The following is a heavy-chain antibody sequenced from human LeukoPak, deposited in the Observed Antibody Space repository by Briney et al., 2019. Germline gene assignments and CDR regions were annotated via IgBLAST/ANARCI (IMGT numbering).Heavy chain of an antibody. Sequence: GGSLRLSCAASGFTFSSYGMHWVRQAPGKGLEWVAVISYDGSNKYYADSVKGRFTISRDNSKNTLYLQMNSLRAEDTAVYYCAKAGFWSGPARYLDYWGQGTLVTVSS. J-gene: IGHJ4*02. CDR3: AKAGFWSGPARYLDY. D-gene: IGHD3-3*01. V-gene: IGHV3-30*18. CDR1: GFTFSSYG. CDR2: ISYDGSNK.